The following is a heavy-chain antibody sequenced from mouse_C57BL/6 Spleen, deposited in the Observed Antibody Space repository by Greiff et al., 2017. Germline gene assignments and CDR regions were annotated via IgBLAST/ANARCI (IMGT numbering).Heavy chain of an antibody. CDR3: AGTTVVGDYFGY. CDR1: GYTFTDYY. V-gene: IGHV1-26*01. J-gene: IGHJ2*01. CDR2: INPNNGGT. D-gene: IGHD1-1*01. Sequence: VQLQQSGPELVKPGASVKISCKASGYTFTDYYMNWVKQSHGKSLEWIGDINPNNGGTSYNQKFKGKATFTVDKSSSTAYMELRSLTSEDSAVYYCAGTTVVGDYFGYWGQGATLTVST.